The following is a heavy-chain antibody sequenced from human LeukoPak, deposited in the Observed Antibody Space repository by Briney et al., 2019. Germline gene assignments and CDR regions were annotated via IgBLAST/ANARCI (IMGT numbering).Heavy chain of an antibody. Sequence: SETLSLTCTVSGGSISSYYWSWIRQPPGKGLGWIGYIYYSGSTNYNPSLKSRVTISVDTSKNQFSLKLSSVTAADTAVYYCARVQAVAGHFDYWGQGTLVTVSS. CDR3: ARVQAVAGHFDY. V-gene: IGHV4-59*01. D-gene: IGHD6-19*01. CDR1: GGSISSYY. J-gene: IGHJ4*02. CDR2: IYYSGST.